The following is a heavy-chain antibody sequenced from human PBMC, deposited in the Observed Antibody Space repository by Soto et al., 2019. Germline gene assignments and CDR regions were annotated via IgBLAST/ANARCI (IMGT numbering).Heavy chain of an antibody. Sequence: RGPLRHPCSASAWALTAARINWVRRVPGKGLEWVGRIKSKTDGGTPYFAAPVRGRLAISIYDAKSMVYLQMNSLKTENTAVYYCTTDSYCTLKLVRCYDWGLGTLITLSS. CDR1: AWALTAAR. J-gene: IGHJ4*02. CDR3: TTDSYCTLKLVRCYD. D-gene: IGHD2-8*01. V-gene: IGHV3-15*07. CDR2: IKSKTDGGTP.